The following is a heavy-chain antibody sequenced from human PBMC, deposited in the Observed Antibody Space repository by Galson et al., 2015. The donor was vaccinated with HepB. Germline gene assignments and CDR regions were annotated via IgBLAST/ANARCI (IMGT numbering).Heavy chain of an antibody. CDR2: ISGGGGST. J-gene: IGHJ4*02. Sequence: SLRLSCAASGFTFSNDAMSWVRQAPGKGLEWVSSISGGGGSTYYADAVKGRFTISRDNSKNTLYLLMNSLRAEDTAVYYCAKGHEYNSAGVEYWGQGTLVTVSS. D-gene: IGHD5-24*01. V-gene: IGHV3-23*01. CDR3: AKGHEYNSAGVEY. CDR1: GFTFSNDA.